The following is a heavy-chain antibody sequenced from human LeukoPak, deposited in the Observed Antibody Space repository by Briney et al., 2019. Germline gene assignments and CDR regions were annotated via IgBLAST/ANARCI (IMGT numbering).Heavy chain of an antibody. V-gene: IGHV3-23*01. J-gene: IGHJ5*02. D-gene: IGHD2-2*01. CDR1: GFTFSSYA. CDR2: LSGGGGST. Sequence: GGSLRLSCAASGFTFSSYAMSWVRQAPGKGLDWVSGLSGGGGSTYYADSVKGRFTISRDNSKNTLYLQMNSLRAEDTAIYYCARTGYCSSTSCSAGFDPWGQGTLVTVSS. CDR3: ARTGYCSSTSCSAGFDP.